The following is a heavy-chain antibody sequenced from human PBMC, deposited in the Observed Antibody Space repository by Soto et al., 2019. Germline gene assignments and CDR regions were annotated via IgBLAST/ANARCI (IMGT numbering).Heavy chain of an antibody. CDR2: IKSKTDGGTT. CDR3: TTDSRMGNWYFDL. CDR1: GFTFSNAW. J-gene: IGHJ2*01. D-gene: IGHD3-16*01. Sequence: GGSLRLSCAASGFTFSNAWMSWVRQAPGKGLEWVGRIKSKTDGGTTDYAAPVKGRFTISRDDSKNTLYLQMNSLKTEDTAVYYCTTDSRMGNWYFDLWGRGTLVTVSS. V-gene: IGHV3-15*01.